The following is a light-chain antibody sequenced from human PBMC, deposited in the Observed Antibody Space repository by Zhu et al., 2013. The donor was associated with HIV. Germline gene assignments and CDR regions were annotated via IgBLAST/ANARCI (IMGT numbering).Light chain of an antibody. V-gene: IGKV1-8*01. Sequence: AIRMTQSPSSFSASTGDRVTITCRASQGISSSLAWYQQKPGKAPKLLIYGASTLQSGVPSRFSGSGSGTDFTLTISSLQSEDFATYHCQQYYSYSVTFGGGTKVEIK. CDR1: QGISSS. CDR2: GAS. CDR3: QQYYSYSVT. J-gene: IGKJ4*01.